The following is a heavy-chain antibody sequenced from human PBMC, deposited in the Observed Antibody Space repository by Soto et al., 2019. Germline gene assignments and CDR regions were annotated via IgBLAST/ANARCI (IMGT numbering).Heavy chain of an antibody. V-gene: IGHV4-34*01. J-gene: IGHJ5*02. Sequence: QVQLQQWGAGLLKPSETLSLTCAVYGGSFSGYYWNWIRQPPGKGLEWIGEIDHSGYTNYNPSLKCRVTIPVDTSKNQFARGLTSVPAADTAVYYCARVRDWSDPGGQGTLVTVSS. CDR1: GGSFSGYY. CDR2: IDHSGYT. D-gene: IGHD3-3*01. CDR3: ARVRDWSDP.